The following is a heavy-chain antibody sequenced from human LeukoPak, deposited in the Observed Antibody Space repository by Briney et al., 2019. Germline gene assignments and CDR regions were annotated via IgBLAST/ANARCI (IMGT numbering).Heavy chain of an antibody. D-gene: IGHD6-19*01. V-gene: IGHV3-23*01. CDR2: VSGSGDNT. J-gene: IGHJ4*02. Sequence: GGSLRLSCAAPGFTFSTYAMSWVRQAPGKGLEWVSTVSGSGDNTYNADSVKGRFTISRDNSKNTLHLQMNSLRVEDTALYYCAKAGAAVAGSDYWGQGTLVTVSS. CDR1: GFTFSTYA. CDR3: AKAGAAVAGSDY.